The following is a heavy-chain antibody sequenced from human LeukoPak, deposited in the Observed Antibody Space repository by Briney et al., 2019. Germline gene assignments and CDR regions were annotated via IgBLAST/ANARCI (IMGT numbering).Heavy chain of an antibody. D-gene: IGHD6-25*01. CDR3: AKGGYSIAAYYYYYYMDV. V-gene: IGHV3-23*01. CDR1: GFTFSSYA. Sequence: GGSLRLSCAASGFTFSSYAMSWVRQAPGKGLEWVSAISGSGGSAYYADSVKGRFTISRDNSKNTLYLQMNSLRAEDTAVYYCAKGGYSIAAYYYYYYMDVWGKGTTVTVSS. J-gene: IGHJ6*03. CDR2: ISGSGGSA.